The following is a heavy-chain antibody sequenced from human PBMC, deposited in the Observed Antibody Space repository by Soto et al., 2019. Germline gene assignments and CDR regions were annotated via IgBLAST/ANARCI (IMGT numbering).Heavy chain of an antibody. V-gene: IGHV3-33*01. CDR2: IWYDGSNK. CDR1: GFTFSSYG. Sequence: SLRLSCAASGFTFSSYGMHWVRQAPGKGLEWVAVIWYDGSNKYYADSVKGRFTISRDNSKNTLYLQMNSLRAEDTAVYYCARDLLSTMIVVVTNRGMDVWGQGTTVTVSS. D-gene: IGHD3-22*01. CDR3: ARDLLSTMIVVVTNRGMDV. J-gene: IGHJ6*02.